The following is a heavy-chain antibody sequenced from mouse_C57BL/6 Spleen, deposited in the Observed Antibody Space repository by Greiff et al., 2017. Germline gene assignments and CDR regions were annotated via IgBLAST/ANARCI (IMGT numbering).Heavy chain of an antibody. CDR3: ARLPLDY. J-gene: IGHJ2*01. Sequence: VQLQQSGPELVKPGASVKISCKASGYAFSSSWMNWVKQRPGKGLEWIGRIYPGDGDPNYNGKFKGKATLTADKSSSTAYMQLSSLTSEDSAVYFCARLPLDYWGQGTTLTVSS. CDR2: IYPGDGDP. CDR1: GYAFSSSW. V-gene: IGHV1-82*01. D-gene: IGHD2-12*01.